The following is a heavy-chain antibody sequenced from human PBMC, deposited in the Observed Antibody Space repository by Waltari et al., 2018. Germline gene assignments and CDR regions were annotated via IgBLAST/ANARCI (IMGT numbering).Heavy chain of an antibody. CDR2: IKQNGREK. CDR3: ARRRGGGYWYFDL. D-gene: IGHD2-15*01. V-gene: IGHV3-7*01. J-gene: IGHJ2*01. Sequence: EVQLVESGGGLVQPGGSLRLSCVGSGFTFGTYWMSWVRHSPGKGREGVANIKQNGREKSDVDSGKGRFIISRDDAQNSLYLQLNSLRAEDTAVYYCARRRGGGYWYFDLWGRGTLVTVSS. CDR1: GFTFGTYW.